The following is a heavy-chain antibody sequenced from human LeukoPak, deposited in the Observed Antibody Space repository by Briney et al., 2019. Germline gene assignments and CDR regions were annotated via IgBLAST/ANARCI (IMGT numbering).Heavy chain of an antibody. V-gene: IGHV1-18*01. J-gene: IGHJ6*03. CDR3: ARTPYSSSWYSYYYYMDV. Sequence: ASVKVSCKASGYTFTSYGISWVRQAPGQGLEWMGWISAYNGNTNYAQKLQGRVTMTTDTSTSTAYMELRSLRSDDTAVYYCARTPYSSSWYSYYYYMDVWGKGTTVTVSS. CDR2: ISAYNGNT. D-gene: IGHD6-13*01. CDR1: GYTFTSYG.